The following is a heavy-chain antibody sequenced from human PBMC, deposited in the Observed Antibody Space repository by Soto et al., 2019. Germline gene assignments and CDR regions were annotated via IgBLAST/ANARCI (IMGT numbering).Heavy chain of an antibody. CDR1: GFTFSSYS. CDR3: ARVATLGYCSGGSCYSKNWFDP. Sequence: EVQLVESGGGLVKPGGSLRLSCAASGFTFSSYSMNWVRQAPGKGLEWVSSISSSSSYIYYADSVKSRFTISRDNAKNSLYLQMNSLRAEDTAVYYCARVATLGYCSGGSCYSKNWFDPWGQGTLVTVSS. D-gene: IGHD2-15*01. CDR2: ISSSSSYI. J-gene: IGHJ5*02. V-gene: IGHV3-21*01.